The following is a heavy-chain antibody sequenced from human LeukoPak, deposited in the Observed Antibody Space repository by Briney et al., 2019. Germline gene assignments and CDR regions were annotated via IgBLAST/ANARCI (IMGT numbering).Heavy chain of an antibody. CDR1: GGTFSSYA. CDR3: ARESGQLGQFDY. V-gene: IGHV1-69*05. CDR2: IIPIFGTA. J-gene: IGHJ4*02. D-gene: IGHD6-13*01. Sequence: SVKVSCKASGGTFSSYAISWVRQAPGQGLEWMGGIIPIFGTANYAQKFQGRVTITTDESTSTAYMELSSLRSEDTAVYYWARESGQLGQFDYWGQGTLVTVSS.